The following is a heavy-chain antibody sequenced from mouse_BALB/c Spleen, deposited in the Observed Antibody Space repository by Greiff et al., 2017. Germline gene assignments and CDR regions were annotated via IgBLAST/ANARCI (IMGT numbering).Heavy chain of an antibody. CDR1: GFTFSSYG. D-gene: IGHD1-2*01. CDR2: ISSGGSYT. CDR3: ARQIHYYGYFDY. Sequence: EVQLVESGGDLVKPGGSLKLSCAASGFTFSSYGMSWVRQTPDKRLEWVATISSGGSYTYYPDSVKGRFTISRDNAKNTLYLQMSSLKSEDTAMYYCARQIHYYGYFDYWGQGTTLTVSS. J-gene: IGHJ2*01. V-gene: IGHV5-6*01.